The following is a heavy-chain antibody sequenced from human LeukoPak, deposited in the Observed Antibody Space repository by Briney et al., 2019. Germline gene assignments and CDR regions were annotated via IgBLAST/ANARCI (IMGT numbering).Heavy chain of an antibody. CDR3: ARGGPGDSLDWYFDV. V-gene: IGHV6-1*01. J-gene: IGHJ2*01. D-gene: IGHD3-16*01. Sequence: SPTISLSYAISGACISSKRESWRQVPRSPSEGLEWLDTTYYRSKWYNDYAVSVKSRIATNPDTSKNQFSLQLNSEAPEDTAVYYCARGGPGDSLDWYFDVWGRGTLVTVSS. CDR2: TYYRSKWYN. CDR1: GACISSKRES.